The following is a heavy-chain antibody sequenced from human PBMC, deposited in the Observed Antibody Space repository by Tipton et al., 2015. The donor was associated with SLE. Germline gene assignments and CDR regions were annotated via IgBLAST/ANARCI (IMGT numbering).Heavy chain of an antibody. V-gene: IGHV1-18*01. J-gene: IGHJ5*02. Sequence: QLVQSGAEVKNPGASVKVSCKASGYIFTTCGISWVRQAPGQGLEWMGWISAYNGNTDYAQKFQGRLTMTTDTPTSAAYMELRSLRSDDTGVYYCVRHPNDCWGGYRNCFDLLGQGTLVTVSS. CDR2: ISAYNGNT. CDR3: VRHPNDCWGGYRNCFDL. CDR1: GYIFTTCG. D-gene: IGHD3-3*01.